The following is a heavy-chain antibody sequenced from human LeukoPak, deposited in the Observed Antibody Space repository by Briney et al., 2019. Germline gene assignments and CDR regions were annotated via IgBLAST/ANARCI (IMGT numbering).Heavy chain of an antibody. D-gene: IGHD6-6*01. Sequence: PGGSLRLSCVASGFTFSSTTMGWVRQAPGRGLEWVSSITAIDGRTYYADSVRGRFTISRDNSKNTVYLQMNSLRAEDTAVYYCAKDLLYSSLGMDVWGQGTTVTVSS. J-gene: IGHJ6*02. CDR1: GFTFSSTT. V-gene: IGHV3-23*01. CDR3: AKDLLYSSLGMDV. CDR2: ITAIDGRT.